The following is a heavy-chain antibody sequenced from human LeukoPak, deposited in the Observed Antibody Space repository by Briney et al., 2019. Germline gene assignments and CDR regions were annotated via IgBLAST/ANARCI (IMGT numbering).Heavy chain of an antibody. CDR3: ARAGYSYGTGYYFDY. V-gene: IGHV4-59*01. Sequence: SETLSLTCTVSGGSISSYYWSWIRLPPGKGLEWIGYIYYTGATYYNPSLKSRVTISLDTSKNQFSLKLSSVTAADAAVYYCARAGYSYGTGYYFDYWGQGALVTVTS. D-gene: IGHD5-18*01. CDR1: GGSISSYY. CDR2: IYYTGAT. J-gene: IGHJ4*02.